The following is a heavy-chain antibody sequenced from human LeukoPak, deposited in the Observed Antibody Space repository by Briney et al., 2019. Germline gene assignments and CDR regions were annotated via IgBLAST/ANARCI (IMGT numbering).Heavy chain of an antibody. CDR1: GFPSNSIV. J-gene: IGHJ6*03. CDR2: ISHGNGKT. D-gene: IGHD6-6*01. CDR3: ANVVKGRFFFYYMDV. Sequence: GASVKVSCQASGFPSNSIVVAWVRQAPGQGLEWIGWISHGNGKTHYLERLQGRITVTRERSMSTVYMELRSLLVHNTVVYFCANVVKGRFFFYYMDVWGKGTTVTVSS. V-gene: IGHV1-18*01.